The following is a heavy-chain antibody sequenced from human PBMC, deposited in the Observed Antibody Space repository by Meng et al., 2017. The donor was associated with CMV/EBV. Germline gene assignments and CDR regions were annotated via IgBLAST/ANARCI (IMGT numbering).Heavy chain of an antibody. CDR2: IYWDDDK. V-gene: IGHV2-5*02. J-gene: IGHJ5*02. CDR1: GFSLSTSGVG. CDR3: AHKGRRMAAAGINWFDP. D-gene: IGHD6-13*01. Sequence: QNTWKESGPTLVKPTQTLTLTCTFSGFSLSTSGVGVGWIRQPPGKALEWLALIYWDDDKRYSPSLKSRLTITKDTSKNQVVLTMTNMDPVDTATYYCAHKGRRMAAAGINWFDPWGQGTLVTVSS.